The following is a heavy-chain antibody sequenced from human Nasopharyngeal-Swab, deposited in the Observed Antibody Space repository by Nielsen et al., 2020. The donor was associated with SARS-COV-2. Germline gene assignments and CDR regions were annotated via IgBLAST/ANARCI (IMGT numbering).Heavy chain of an antibody. D-gene: IGHD6-19*01. CDR2: ISYDGSNK. V-gene: IGHV3-30*18. J-gene: IGHJ4*02. Sequence: GGSLRLSCTASGFTFGDYAMSWVRQAPGKGLEWVAVISYDGSNKYYADSVKGRFTISRDNSKNTLYLQMNSLRAEDTAVYYCAKSVGIAVAGTDYWGQGTLVTVSS. CDR1: GFTFGDYA. CDR3: AKSVGIAVAGTDY.